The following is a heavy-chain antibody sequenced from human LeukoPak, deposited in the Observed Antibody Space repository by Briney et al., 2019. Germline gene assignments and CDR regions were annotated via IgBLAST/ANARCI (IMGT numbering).Heavy chain of an antibody. V-gene: IGHV4-61*01. Sequence: SETLSLTCTVSGGSVNSGSYYWNWIRQPPGKGLEWIGYIYYRGSTNYNPSLKSQVTISVDTSKNQFSLKLSSVTAADTAVYYCARAAYSGSYHSDYWGQGTLVTVSS. J-gene: IGHJ4*02. D-gene: IGHD1-26*01. CDR3: ARAAYSGSYHSDY. CDR1: GGSVNSGSYY. CDR2: IYYRGST.